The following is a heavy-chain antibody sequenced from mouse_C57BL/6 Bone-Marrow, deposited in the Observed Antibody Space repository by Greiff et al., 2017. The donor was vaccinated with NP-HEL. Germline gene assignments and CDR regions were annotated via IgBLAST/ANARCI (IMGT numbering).Heavy chain of an antibody. CDR3: ARSSYSKGY. D-gene: IGHD2-5*01. Sequence: DVQLQESGAELVKPGASVKLSCTASGFNIKDYYMHWVKQRTEQGLEWIGRIDPEDGETKYAPNFQGKATITADTSSNTASLQLSSLTSEDTAVYYCARSSYSKGYWGQGTTLTVSS. CDR2: IDPEDGET. V-gene: IGHV14-2*01. CDR1: GFNIKDYY. J-gene: IGHJ2*01.